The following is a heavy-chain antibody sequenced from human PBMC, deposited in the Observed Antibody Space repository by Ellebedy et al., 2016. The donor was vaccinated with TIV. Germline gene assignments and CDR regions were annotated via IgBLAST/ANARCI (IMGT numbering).Heavy chain of an antibody. Sequence: ASVKVSCKVSGYTFTRYYLYWVRQAPGQGLDWMGIINPTSGSSNYAQKFQGRVTVTRDTSTSTVYMELSSLRSEDTAVYYCARGDNYYYDSSGYYYSYWGQGTLVTVSS. V-gene: IGHV1-46*01. CDR1: GYTFTRYY. J-gene: IGHJ4*02. CDR2: INPTSGSS. CDR3: ARGDNYYYDSSGYYYSY. D-gene: IGHD3-22*01.